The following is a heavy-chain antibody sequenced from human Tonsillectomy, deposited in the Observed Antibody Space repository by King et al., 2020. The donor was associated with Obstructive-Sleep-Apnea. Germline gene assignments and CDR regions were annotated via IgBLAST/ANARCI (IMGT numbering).Heavy chain of an antibody. J-gene: IGHJ4*02. CDR1: GGSIRSGGYY. CDR3: ARAGSWETVPDFDY. Sequence: QVQLQESGPGLVKPSQTLSLTCTVSGGSIRSGGYYWSWIRQHPGKGLEGRGYIYYSGSTYYNPSLKSRGTISVDTSKNQFSLKLSSVTAADTAVYYCARAGSWETVPDFDYWGQGTLVTVSS. CDR2: IYYSGST. V-gene: IGHV4-31*03. D-gene: IGHD1-26*01.